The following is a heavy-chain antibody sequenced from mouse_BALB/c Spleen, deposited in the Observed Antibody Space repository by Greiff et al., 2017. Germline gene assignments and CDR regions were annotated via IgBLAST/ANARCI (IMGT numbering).Heavy chain of an antibody. V-gene: IGHV1-9*01. CDR2: ILPGSGST. CDR3: ARMVDPWYFDV. CDR1: GYTFSSYW. Sequence: VMLVESGAELMKPGASVKISCKATGYTFSSYWIELVKQRPGHGLEWIGEILPGSGSTNYNEKFKGKATFTADTSSNTAYMQLSSLTSEDSAVYYCARMVDPWYFDVWGAGTTVTVSS. J-gene: IGHJ1*01. D-gene: IGHD1-1*02.